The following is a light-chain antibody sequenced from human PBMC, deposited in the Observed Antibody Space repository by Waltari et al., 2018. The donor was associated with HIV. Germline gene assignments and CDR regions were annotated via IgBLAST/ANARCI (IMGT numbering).Light chain of an antibody. CDR1: GSDIANYH. J-gene: IGLJ2*01. V-gene: IGLV1-51*01. Sequence: QPVLTQPPSMSPAAAQSVPIPCSPHGSDIANYHISWHPQLPRAAPKLLIYDTSRRPAGIPDRFSGSKSDTSATLAITGLQTGDEAHYYCGTWDGSLNIGVFGEGTKLTVL. CDR2: DTS. CDR3: GTWDGSLNIGV.